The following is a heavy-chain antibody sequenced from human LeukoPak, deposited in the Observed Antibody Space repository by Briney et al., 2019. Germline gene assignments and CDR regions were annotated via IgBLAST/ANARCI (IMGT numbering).Heavy chain of an antibody. CDR1: GFTVSTNC. Sequence: GGALRLSCAASGFTVSTNCMTWVRHAPGKGLEWVSTIYSGGTTYYADSVMGRFTFSRHNSRNTLYLQMNSLRAEDTAVYYCARVDTVMAYYFDLWGQGTLVTVSS. J-gene: IGHJ4*02. CDR2: IYSGGTT. D-gene: IGHD5-18*01. CDR3: ARVDTVMAYYFDL. V-gene: IGHV3-53*04.